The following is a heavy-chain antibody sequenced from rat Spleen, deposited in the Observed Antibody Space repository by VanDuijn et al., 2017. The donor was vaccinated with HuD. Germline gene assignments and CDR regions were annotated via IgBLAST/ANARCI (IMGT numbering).Heavy chain of an antibody. CDR2: ITYDVSST. D-gene: IGHD1-7*01. J-gene: IGHJ3*01. V-gene: IGHV5-7*01. CDR1: GFTFSDYT. Sequence: EVKLVESGGGLVQPGNSLTLSCVASGFTFSDYTMAWVRQSPKKGLEWVAAITYDVSSTYYRDSVKGRFTISRDNAKSTLYLQVDSLRSDDTATYYCARPDYGYPFAYWGQGTLVTVSS. CDR3: ARPDYGYPFAY.